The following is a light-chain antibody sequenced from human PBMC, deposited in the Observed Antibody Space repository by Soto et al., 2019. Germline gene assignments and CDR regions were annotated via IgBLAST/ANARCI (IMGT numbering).Light chain of an antibody. CDR1: QSVSSNY. CDR3: QQYGSSPPT. Sequence: EIVLTQSPGTLSLSPGERATLSRRASQSVSSNYLAWYQQKPGQGPRLLIYGASSRATGTPDRFSGSGSGTDFTLTINRLEPEDFALYYCQQYGSSPPTFGQGTKVDIK. V-gene: IGKV3-20*01. J-gene: IGKJ1*01. CDR2: GAS.